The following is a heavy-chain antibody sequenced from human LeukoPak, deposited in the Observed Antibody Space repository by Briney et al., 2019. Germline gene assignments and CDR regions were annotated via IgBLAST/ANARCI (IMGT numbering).Heavy chain of an antibody. V-gene: IGHV4-59*01. CDR1: GGSISSYY. J-gene: IGHJ4*02. CDR3: ARSSGSTLGRFDY. Sequence: SETLSLTCTVSGGSISSYYWSWIRQPPGRGLEWIGYIYYSGSTNYNPSLKSRVTISVDTSKNQFSLKLSSVTAADTAIYYCARSSGSTLGRFDYWGQGTLVPVSS. CDR2: IYYSGST. D-gene: IGHD1-26*01.